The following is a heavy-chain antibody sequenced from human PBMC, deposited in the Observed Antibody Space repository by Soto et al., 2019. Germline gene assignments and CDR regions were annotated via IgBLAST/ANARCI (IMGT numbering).Heavy chain of an antibody. D-gene: IGHD2-2*01. Sequence: PGGSLRLSCAASGFTFSSYSMNWVRQAPGKGLEWVSYISSSSSTIYYADSVKGRFTISRDNAKNSLYLQMNSLKDEDTAVYYCARGPACSTRCRPHLDSWGQETLVNVSS. CDR3: ARGPACSTRCRPHLDS. V-gene: IGHV3-48*02. CDR1: GFTFSSYS. J-gene: IGHJ4*02. CDR2: ISSSSSTI.